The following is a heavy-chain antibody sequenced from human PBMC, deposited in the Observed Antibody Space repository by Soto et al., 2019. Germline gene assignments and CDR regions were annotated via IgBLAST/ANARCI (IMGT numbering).Heavy chain of an antibody. J-gene: IGHJ4*02. Sequence: EVQLVESGGGLVQPGGSLRLSCAASGFTVSSNYMSWVRQAPGKGLEWVSVIYSGGSTYYADSVKGRFTISRHNSKNTLYLQMNSLRAEDTGVYYCARGGTYDYIWGSYVYWGQGTLVTVSS. CDR2: IYSGGST. CDR3: ARGGTYDYIWGSYVY. CDR1: GFTVSSNY. V-gene: IGHV3-53*04. D-gene: IGHD3-16*01.